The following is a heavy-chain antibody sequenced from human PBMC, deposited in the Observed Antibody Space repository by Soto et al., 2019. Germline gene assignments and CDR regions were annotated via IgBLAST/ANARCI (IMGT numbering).Heavy chain of an antibody. CDR1: GGSMTSYY. Sequence: SETLSLTCSVSGGSMTSYYWAWLRQPPGKGLECLGYIHHTGSTNYHPSLKSRVRMSVDTSKNQLSLEVRSVTPADTAIYYCARRYSTGWFFDSWGPGSLVTVS. D-gene: IGHD2-8*02. V-gene: IGHV4-59*01. J-gene: IGHJ4*02. CDR2: IHHTGST. CDR3: ARRYSTGWFFDS.